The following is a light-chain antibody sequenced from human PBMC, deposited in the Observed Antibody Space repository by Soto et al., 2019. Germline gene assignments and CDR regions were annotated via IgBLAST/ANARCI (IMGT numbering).Light chain of an antibody. J-gene: IGKJ4*01. CDR3: QLRSNWTPHT. Sequence: DIVLTQSPATLSLSPGDRATLSCKASQSVRTYLAGYQQQPGQDPRLLSYDASTSATGIPARFTASGSGTDFTLTLRSLEQADFAVHDCQLRSNWTPHTVGGWNRGASK. CDR2: DAS. V-gene: IGKV3-11*01. CDR1: QSVRTY.